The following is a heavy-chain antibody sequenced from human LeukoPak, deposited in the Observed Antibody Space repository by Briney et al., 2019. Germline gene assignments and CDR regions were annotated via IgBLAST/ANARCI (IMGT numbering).Heavy chain of an antibody. D-gene: IGHD6-19*01. CDR1: GFTFSSYG. Sequence: PGGSLRLSCAASGFTFSSYGMHWVRQAPGKGLEWVAVISYDGSNKYYADSVKGRFTISRDNSKNTLYLQMNSLRAEDTAVYYCAKERVPVATLFYFDYWGQGTLVTVSS. CDR3: AKERVPVATLFYFDY. J-gene: IGHJ4*02. V-gene: IGHV3-30*18. CDR2: ISYDGSNK.